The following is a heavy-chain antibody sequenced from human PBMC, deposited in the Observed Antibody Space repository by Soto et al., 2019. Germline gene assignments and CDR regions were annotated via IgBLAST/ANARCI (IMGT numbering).Heavy chain of an antibody. CDR1: VFTFSSYG. CDR2: IWYDGSNK. J-gene: IGHJ6*02. D-gene: IGHD1-26*01. V-gene: IGHV3-33*01. CDR3: AREYIGATRGSYYYYGMEA. Sequence: PGGSLRLSCASSVFTFSSYGMHCVRQSPGKWLEWVAVIWYDGSNKYYADSVKGRFTISRDNSKNTLYLQMNSLRAEDTAVYYCAREYIGATRGSYYYYGMEAWGQGTTVTVSS.